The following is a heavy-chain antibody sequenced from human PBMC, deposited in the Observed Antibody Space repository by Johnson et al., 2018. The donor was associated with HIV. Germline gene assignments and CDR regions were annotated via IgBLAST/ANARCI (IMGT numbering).Heavy chain of an antibody. Sequence: QMLLVESGGGAVQPGRSLRLSCAASGFPFSSYGMHWVRQAPGKGLEWVAVISFDGSDKYYADSVKGLFTISRDNSKNTLYLQMNSLRIDDTGVYYCAKDLGAAELTPDVFDLWGQGTMVTGSS. CDR3: AKDLGAAELTPDVFDL. V-gene: IGHV3-30*18. J-gene: IGHJ3*01. CDR2: ISFDGSDK. D-gene: IGHD1-7*01. CDR1: GFPFSSYG.